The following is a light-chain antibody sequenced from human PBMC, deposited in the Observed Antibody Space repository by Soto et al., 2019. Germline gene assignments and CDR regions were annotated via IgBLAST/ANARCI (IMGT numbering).Light chain of an antibody. CDR1: QSISSY. Sequence: DIQMTQSPSSLSASVGDRVTITCRASQSISSYLNWYQQKPGKAPKLLIYAASSLQSGVPSRFSGSGSGTDFTLTISSLQPEDFATYYCQQSYTFGGGTNVDIK. CDR2: AAS. J-gene: IGKJ4*01. V-gene: IGKV1-39*01. CDR3: QQSYT.